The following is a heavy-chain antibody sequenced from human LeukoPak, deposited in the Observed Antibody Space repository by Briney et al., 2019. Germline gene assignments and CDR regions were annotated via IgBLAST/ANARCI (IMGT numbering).Heavy chain of an antibody. D-gene: IGHD3-10*01. CDR3: ARATAYYGYYYMDV. V-gene: IGHV4-39*07. CDR2: IYYSGST. CDR1: GGSISSSSYY. J-gene: IGHJ6*03. Sequence: SETLSLTCTVSGGSISSSSYYWGWIRQPPGKGLEWIGSIYYSGSTNYNPSLKSRVTMSVDTSKNQFSLKLSSVTAADTAVYYCARATAYYGYYYMDVWGKGTTVTVSS.